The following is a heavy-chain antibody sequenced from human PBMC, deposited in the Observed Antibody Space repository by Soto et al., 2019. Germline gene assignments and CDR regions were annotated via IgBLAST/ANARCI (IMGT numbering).Heavy chain of an antibody. V-gene: IGHV3-23*01. CDR3: AKTWGYCSSTSCRPGVFDY. CDR1: GFTFSSYA. CDR2: ISGSGGST. D-gene: IGHD2-2*01. Sequence: GGSLRLSCAASGFTFSSYAMSWVRQAPGKGLEWVSAISGSGGSTYYADSVKGRFTISRDNSKNTLYLKMNSLRAEDTAVYYSAKTWGYCSSTSCRPGVFDYWGQGTLVTVSS. J-gene: IGHJ4*02.